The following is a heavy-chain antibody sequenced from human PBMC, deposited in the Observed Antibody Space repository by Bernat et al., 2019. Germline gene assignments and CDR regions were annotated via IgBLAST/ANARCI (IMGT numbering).Heavy chain of an antibody. V-gene: IGHV4-61*01. Sequence: QVQLQESGPGLVKPSETLSLTCTVSGGSVSSGSYYWSWIRQPPGKGLEWIGYIYYSGSTNYNPSLKSRVTISVDTSKNQFSLKLSSVTAADTAVYYCARGNTAYYFDYWGQGTLVTVSS. CDR3: ARGNTAYYFDY. CDR2: IYYSGST. CDR1: GGSVSSGSYY. D-gene: IGHD2/OR15-2a*01. J-gene: IGHJ4*02.